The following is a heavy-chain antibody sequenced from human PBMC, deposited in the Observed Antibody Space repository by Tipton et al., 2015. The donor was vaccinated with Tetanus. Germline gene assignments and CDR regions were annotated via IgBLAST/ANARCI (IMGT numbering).Heavy chain of an antibody. V-gene: IGHV3-48*02. D-gene: IGHD6-13*01. CDR3: TRDRRSYIASAGYGMDV. CDR2: ISGSSSNI. J-gene: IGHJ6*02. Sequence: GSLRLSCVASGFSFSSYSVNWVRQAPGRGLEWPSFISGSSSNIYYADSVKGRFTISRDNAKNSVYLQMSSLRDEDTAIYYCTRDRRSYIASAGYGMDVWGQGTTVTVSS. CDR1: GFSFSSYS.